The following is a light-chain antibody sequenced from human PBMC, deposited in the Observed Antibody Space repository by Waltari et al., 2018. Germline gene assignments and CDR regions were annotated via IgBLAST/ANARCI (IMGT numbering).Light chain of an antibody. CDR2: WAS. J-gene: IGKJ1*01. Sequence: DIVMTQSPDSLAVSLGERATINCKSSQSVLYNSIHKTYVAWYQHKPGQSPKLRIYWASTRDSGVPDRFSGSGSGTDFTRTISSLQAEDVAVYYCQQYYTIPPTFGQGTKVEIK. V-gene: IGKV4-1*01. CDR1: QSVLYNSIHKTY. CDR3: QQYYTIPPT.